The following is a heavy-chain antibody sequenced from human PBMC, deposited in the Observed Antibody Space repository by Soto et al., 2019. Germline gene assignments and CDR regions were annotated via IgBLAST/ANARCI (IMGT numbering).Heavy chain of an antibody. CDR1: GFTFSVYA. CDR2: VTANGGST. CDR3: ASLGVGDWANYFYYYGMDV. Sequence: EVQLLESGGGFVQPGGSLRLSCAATGFTFSVYAMTWVRQAPGKGLEWVSAVTANGGSTYSADSVKGRFTISRDNSKNTLSLQMNSLRAEDTAVYYCASLGVGDWANYFYYYGMDVWGQGTTVTVSS. J-gene: IGHJ6*02. V-gene: IGHV3-23*01. D-gene: IGHD2-21*02.